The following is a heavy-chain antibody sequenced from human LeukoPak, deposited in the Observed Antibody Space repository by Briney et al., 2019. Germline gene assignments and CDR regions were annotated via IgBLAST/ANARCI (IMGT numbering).Heavy chain of an antibody. D-gene: IGHD3-22*01. CDR1: GFTFSSYG. Sequence: PGGSLRLSCAASGFTFSSYGMHWVRQAPGKGLEWVAVISYDGSNKYYADSVKGRFTISRDNSKNTLYLQMNSLRAEDTAVYYCAKDGPCDSSGYYYYWGQGTLVTVSS. J-gene: IGHJ4*02. V-gene: IGHV3-30*18. CDR2: ISYDGSNK. CDR3: AKDGPCDSSGYYYY.